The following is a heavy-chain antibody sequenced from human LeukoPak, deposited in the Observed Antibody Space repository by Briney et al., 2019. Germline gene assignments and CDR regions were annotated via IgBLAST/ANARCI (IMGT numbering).Heavy chain of an antibody. J-gene: IGHJ4*02. CDR3: ARGRFHSGSYYLDY. CDR1: GGSFSGYY. D-gene: IGHD3-10*01. Sequence: SETLSLTCAVYGGSFSGYYWSWIRQPPGKGLEWIGEINHSGSTNYNPSLTSRVTISVDTSKNQFSLKLSSVTAADTAVYYCARGRFHSGSYYLDYWGQGTLVTVSS. CDR2: INHSGST. V-gene: IGHV4-34*01.